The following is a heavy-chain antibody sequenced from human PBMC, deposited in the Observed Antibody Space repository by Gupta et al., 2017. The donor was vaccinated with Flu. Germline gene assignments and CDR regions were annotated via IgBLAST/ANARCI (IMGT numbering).Heavy chain of an antibody. V-gene: IGHV4-34*01. CDR1: GGSFSGYY. D-gene: IGHD2-15*01. J-gene: IGHJ5*02. CDR3: ARGRFLGYCSGGSCYGLTPNNWFDP. Sequence: QVQLQQWGAGLLKPSETLSLTCAVYGGSFSGYYWSWIRQPPGKGLEWIGEINHSGSTNYNPSLKSRVTISVDTSKNQFSLKLSSVTAADTAVYYCARGRFLGYCSGGSCYGLTPNNWFDPWGQGTLVTVSS. CDR2: INHSGST.